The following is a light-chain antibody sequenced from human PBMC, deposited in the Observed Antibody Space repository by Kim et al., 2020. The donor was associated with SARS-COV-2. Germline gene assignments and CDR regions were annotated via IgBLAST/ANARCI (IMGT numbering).Light chain of an antibody. CDR1: QGVSNY. Sequence: VTLSLSPGDRATLSCRASQGVSNYLAWYQQKPGQAPRLLIYEASKRAAGIPARFSGSGSGTDFTLTISRLEPGDSAVYFCQQRGSFGQGTRLEIK. CDR3: QQRGS. V-gene: IGKV3-11*01. J-gene: IGKJ5*01. CDR2: EAS.